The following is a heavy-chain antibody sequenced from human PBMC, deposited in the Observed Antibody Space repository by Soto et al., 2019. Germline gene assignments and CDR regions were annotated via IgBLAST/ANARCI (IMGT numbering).Heavy chain of an antibody. D-gene: IGHD1-20*01. J-gene: IGHJ6*02. CDR3: ARGRITGIDYYYYGMDV. CDR1: GFTFSSYD. V-gene: IGHV3-13*01. CDR2: IGTAGDT. Sequence: GGSLRLSCAASGFTFSSYDMHWVRQATGKGLEWVSAIGTAGDTYYPGSVKGRFTISRENAKNSLYLQMNSLRAEDTAVYYCARGRITGIDYYYYGMDVWGQGTTVTVSS.